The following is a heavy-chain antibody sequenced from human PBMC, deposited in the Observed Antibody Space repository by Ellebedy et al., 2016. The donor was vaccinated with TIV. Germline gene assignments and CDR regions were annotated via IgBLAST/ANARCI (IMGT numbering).Heavy chain of an antibody. CDR1: GFPFGDLA. CDR3: SRHGPYGNGWYYFDY. D-gene: IGHD6-19*01. J-gene: IGHJ4*02. CDR2: IRSKAFGETP. V-gene: IGHV3-49*03. Sequence: GESLKISXTGSGFPFGDLAINWYRQAPGKGLEWLGFIRSKAFGETPEYAASVKGRFTVSRDDSANIAYLQLNSLKTEDTAVFYCSRHGPYGNGWYYFDYWGQGTLVTVSS.